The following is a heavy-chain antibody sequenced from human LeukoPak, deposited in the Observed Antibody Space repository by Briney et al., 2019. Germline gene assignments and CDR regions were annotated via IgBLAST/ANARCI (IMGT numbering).Heavy chain of an antibody. V-gene: IGHV3-49*04. D-gene: IGHD6-6*01. CDR1: GFTFGDYG. J-gene: IGHJ2*01. Sequence: QPGGSLRLSCAGSGFTFGDYGMSWVRQAPGKGLEWIGFIRSKAYGGTTEYAASVKGRFTISRDDSKSIAYLQMNSLKTEDTAVYYCTGGEVSARTFGNLDLWGRGTVVTVSS. CDR3: TGGEVSARTFGNLDL. CDR2: IRSKAYGGTT.